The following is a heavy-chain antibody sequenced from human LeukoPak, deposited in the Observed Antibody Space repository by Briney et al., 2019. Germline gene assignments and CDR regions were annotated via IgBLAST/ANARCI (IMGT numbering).Heavy chain of an antibody. D-gene: IGHD6-13*01. CDR2: INDSGST. CDR1: GGSFSDYY. CDR3: ARGVTAVGTFYFDY. J-gene: IGHJ4*02. V-gene: IGHV4-34*01. Sequence: SETLSLTCAVYGGSFSDYYWSWIRQPPGKGLKWIGEINDSGSTAYNPSLKSRVTMSVDTSKVQFSLKLNSVTAADTAVYFCARGVTAVGTFYFDYWGQGTLVTVSS.